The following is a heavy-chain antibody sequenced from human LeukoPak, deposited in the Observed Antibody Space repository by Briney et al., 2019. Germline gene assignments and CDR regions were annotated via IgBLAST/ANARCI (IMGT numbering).Heavy chain of an antibody. CDR3: ARDRGYYYDY. J-gene: IGHJ4*02. Sequence: GGYLRLSCAASGFAFSTYSMNWVRQAPGKGLEWVSFISSSSSTIYYADSVRGRFAISRDNAKNSLYLQMNSLRDEDTAVYYCARDRGYYYDYWGQGTLVTVSS. CDR1: GFAFSTYS. V-gene: IGHV3-48*02. CDR2: ISSSSSTI. D-gene: IGHD3-22*01.